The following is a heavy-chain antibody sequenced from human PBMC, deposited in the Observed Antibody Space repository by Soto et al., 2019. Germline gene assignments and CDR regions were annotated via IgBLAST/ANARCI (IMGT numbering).Heavy chain of an antibody. J-gene: IGHJ6*02. CDR1: GFTFSSYA. CDR3: EKLPYYYDSSGEARYDYYYGMDV. CDR2: ISGSGGST. Sequence: GGSLRLSCAASGFTFSSYAMSWVRQAPGKGLEWVSAISGSGGSTYYADSVKGRFTISRDNSKNTLYLQMNSLRAEDTAGYYCEKLPYYYDSSGEARYDYYYGMDVWGQGTTVTVSS. V-gene: IGHV3-23*01. D-gene: IGHD3-22*01.